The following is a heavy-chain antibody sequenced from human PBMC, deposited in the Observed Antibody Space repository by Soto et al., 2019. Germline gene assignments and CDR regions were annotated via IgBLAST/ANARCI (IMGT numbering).Heavy chain of an antibody. CDR3: ANLPTTVTTVFHYYYYMDV. D-gene: IGHD4-17*01. J-gene: IGHJ6*03. Sequence: GGSLRLSCAASGFTFSSYAMSWVRQAPGKGLEWVSAISGSGGSTYYADSVKGVLTISRENSRNTLYLQMSSLRAEETAVYYCANLPTTVTTVFHYYYYMDVWGKGTTVTVSS. CDR1: GFTFSSYA. V-gene: IGHV3-23*01. CDR2: ISGSGGST.